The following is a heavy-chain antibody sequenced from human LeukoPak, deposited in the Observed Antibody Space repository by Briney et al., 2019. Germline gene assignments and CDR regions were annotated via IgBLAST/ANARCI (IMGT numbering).Heavy chain of an antibody. CDR3: AKDFRVGARSFDY. J-gene: IGHJ4*02. CDR2: ISSSGSTI. V-gene: IGHV3-48*03. D-gene: IGHD1-26*01. Sequence: GGSLRLSCAASGFTFSYYEMNWVRQAPGKGLEWVSYISSSGSTIFYADSVKGRFTISRDNAKNSLYLQMNSLRTEDTAVYFCAKDFRVGARSFDYWGQGTLVTVSS. CDR1: GFTFSYYE.